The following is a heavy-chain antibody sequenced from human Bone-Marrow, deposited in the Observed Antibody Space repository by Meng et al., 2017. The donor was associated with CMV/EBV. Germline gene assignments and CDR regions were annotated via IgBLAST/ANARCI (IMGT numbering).Heavy chain of an antibody. CDR2: IRYDGSNR. Sequence: GESLKISCAASRFTFSNYGVHWVRQAPGKGLEWVAFIRYDGSNRYYADFVRGRFTISRDNSKNTLYLQINSLRAEDTAVYYCARESRGFFDYWGQGTLVTAPQ. CDR3: ARESRGFFDY. D-gene: IGHD3-10*01. J-gene: IGHJ4*02. V-gene: IGHV3-30*02. CDR1: RFTFSNYG.